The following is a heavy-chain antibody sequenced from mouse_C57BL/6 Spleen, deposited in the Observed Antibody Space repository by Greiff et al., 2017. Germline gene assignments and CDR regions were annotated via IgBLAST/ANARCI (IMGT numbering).Heavy chain of an antibody. CDR1: GYAFSSYW. D-gene: IGHD1-1*01. J-gene: IGHJ1*03. Sequence: QVQLQQSGAELVKPGASVKISCKASGYAFSSYWMNWVKQRPGKGLEWIGQIYPGDGDTNYNGKFKGKATLTADKSSSTAYMQLSSLTAEDSAVYSGDYGSSRYFDVWGTGTTVTVSS. CDR3: DYGSSRYFDV. V-gene: IGHV1-80*01. CDR2: IYPGDGDT.